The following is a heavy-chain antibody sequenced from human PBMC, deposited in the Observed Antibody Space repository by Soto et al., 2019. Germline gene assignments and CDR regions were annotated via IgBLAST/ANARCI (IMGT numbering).Heavy chain of an antibody. Sequence: QVQLVESGGGVVQPGRSLRLSCSASGFTFSSYAMHWVRQAPGKGLEWVAVISYDGSNKYYADSVKGRFTISRDNSKNSLDLQMNSLRAEDTAVYYCARELSGYSSSWESSGFDYWGQGTLVTVSS. D-gene: IGHD6-13*01. CDR2: ISYDGSNK. CDR3: ARELSGYSSSWESSGFDY. J-gene: IGHJ4*02. V-gene: IGHV3-30-3*01. CDR1: GFTFSSYA.